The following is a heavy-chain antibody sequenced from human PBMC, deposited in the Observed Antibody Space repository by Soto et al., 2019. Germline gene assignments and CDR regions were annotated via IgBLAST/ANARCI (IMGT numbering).Heavy chain of an antibody. J-gene: IGHJ4*02. CDR1: GGSISSSNW. Sequence: PSETLSLTCAVSGGSISSSNWWSWVRQPPGKGLEWIGEIYHSGSTNYNPSLKSRVTISVDKSKNQFSLKLSSVTAADTAVYYCARGGRGYSYGDFDYWGQGTLVTVSS. D-gene: IGHD5-18*01. V-gene: IGHV4-4*02. CDR3: ARGGRGYSYGDFDY. CDR2: IYHSGST.